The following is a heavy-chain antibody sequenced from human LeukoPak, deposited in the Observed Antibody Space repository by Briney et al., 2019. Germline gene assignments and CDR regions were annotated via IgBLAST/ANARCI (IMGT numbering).Heavy chain of an antibody. J-gene: IGHJ4*02. V-gene: IGHV4-59*08. Sequence: TPSETLSLTCTVAGVSLSDFHWSWLRQPPEKGLEWIGWLTNSGDANYNPSLESRLAMSAETTKRQLSLRVTSVTDADTAVYYCARHVEHAAYFHHWGQGILVTVSS. CDR2: LTNSGDA. D-gene: IGHD1/OR15-1a*01. CDR3: ARHVEHAAYFHH. CDR1: GVSLSDFH.